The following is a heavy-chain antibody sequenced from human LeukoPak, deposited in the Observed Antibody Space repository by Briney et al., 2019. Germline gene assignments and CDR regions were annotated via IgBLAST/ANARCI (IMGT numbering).Heavy chain of an antibody. CDR1: GFTFSSYG. Sequence: GGSLRLSCAASGFTFSSYGMHWVRQAPGKGLEWVAVISYDGSNKYYADSVKGRFTISRDNSKNTLYLQMNSLRAEDTAVYYCAKDYYDILTGSFRGGYYYYGMDVWGQGTTVTVSS. J-gene: IGHJ6*02. CDR3: AKDYYDILTGSFRGGYYYYGMDV. V-gene: IGHV3-30*18. D-gene: IGHD3-9*01. CDR2: ISYDGSNK.